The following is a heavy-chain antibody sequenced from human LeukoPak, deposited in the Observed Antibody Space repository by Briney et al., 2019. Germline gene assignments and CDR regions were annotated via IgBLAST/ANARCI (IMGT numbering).Heavy chain of an antibody. Sequence: SVKVSCKASGGTFSSYAISWVRQAPGQGLEWMGGIIPIFGTANYAQKFQGRVTMTRDTSISTAYMELSRLRSDDTAVYYCARFGDYYDSSGYSGYWGQGTLVTVSS. J-gene: IGHJ4*02. D-gene: IGHD3-22*01. CDR1: GGTFSSYA. V-gene: IGHV1-69*05. CDR2: IIPIFGTA. CDR3: ARFGDYYDSSGYSGY.